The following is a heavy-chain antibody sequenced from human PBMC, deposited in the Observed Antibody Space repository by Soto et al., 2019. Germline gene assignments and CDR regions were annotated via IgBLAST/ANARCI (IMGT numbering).Heavy chain of an antibody. D-gene: IGHD1-26*01. Sequence: PSETLALTCTVSDDSLTSSTFYWGWIRQSPGKGLEWIGSIYFSGNTYYNPSLKSRVTISVDTSKNQFSLNLNAVTAADTAAYYCARHPLHRVAASISALDIWGQGTVVTLSS. CDR2: IYFSGNT. CDR3: ARHPLHRVAASISALDI. V-gene: IGHV4-39*01. J-gene: IGHJ3*02. CDR1: DDSLTSSTFY.